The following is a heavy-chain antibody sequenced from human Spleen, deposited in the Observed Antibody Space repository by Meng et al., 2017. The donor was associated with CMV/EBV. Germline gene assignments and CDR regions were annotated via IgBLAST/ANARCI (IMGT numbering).Heavy chain of an antibody. Sequence: SETVSLTCTVSGYSISSGYYWGWIRQPPGKGLEWIGSIYHSGSTYYNPSLKSRVTIAVDTSKNQFSLKLSSVTAADTAVYYCASGYGGNSYYRAFDIWGQGTMVTVSS. CDR1: GYSISSGYY. CDR3: ASGYGGNSYYRAFDI. J-gene: IGHJ3*02. V-gene: IGHV4-38-2*02. D-gene: IGHD4-23*01. CDR2: IYHSGST.